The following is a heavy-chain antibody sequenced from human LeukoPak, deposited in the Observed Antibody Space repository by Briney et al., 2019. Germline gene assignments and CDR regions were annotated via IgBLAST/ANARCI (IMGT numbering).Heavy chain of an antibody. CDR1: GYTFTGYY. CDR2: INPNSGGT. J-gene: IGHJ4*02. D-gene: IGHD1-20*01. CDR3: ARDPGITGISRSRTYYFDY. Sequence: GASVKVSCKASGYTFTGYYMHWVRQAPGQGLEWMGWINPNSGGTNYAQKFQGRVTMTRDTSISTAYMELSRLRSDDTAVYYCARDPGITGISRSRTYYFDYWGQGTLVTVSS. V-gene: IGHV1-2*02.